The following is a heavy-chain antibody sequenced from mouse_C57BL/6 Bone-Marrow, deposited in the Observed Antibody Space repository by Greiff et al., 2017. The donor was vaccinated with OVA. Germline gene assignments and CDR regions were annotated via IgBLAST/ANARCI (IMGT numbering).Heavy chain of an antibody. J-gene: IGHJ3*01. CDR3: ARLLDGSSFPY. V-gene: IGHV5-17*01. Sequence: EVKLQESGGGLVKPGGSLKLSCAASGFTFSDYGMHWVRQAPEKGLEWVAYISSGSSTIYYADTVKGRFTISRDNAKNTLFLQMTSLRSEDTAMYYCARLLDGSSFPYWGQGTLVTVSA. CDR1: GFTFSDYG. CDR2: ISSGSSTI. D-gene: IGHD1-1*01.